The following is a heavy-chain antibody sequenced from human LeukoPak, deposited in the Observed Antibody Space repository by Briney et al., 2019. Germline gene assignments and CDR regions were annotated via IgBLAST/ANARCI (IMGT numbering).Heavy chain of an antibody. Sequence: GGSLRLFCAASGFTFSSYAMSWVRQAPGKGLEWVSSISGSGGSTYYADSVKGRFTISRDNSKNTLYLQMNSLRAEDTAVYYCAKDSSSSWSPPFDYWGQGTLVTVSS. D-gene: IGHD6-13*01. CDR1: GFTFSSYA. CDR2: ISGSGGST. V-gene: IGHV3-23*01. J-gene: IGHJ4*02. CDR3: AKDSSSSWSPPFDY.